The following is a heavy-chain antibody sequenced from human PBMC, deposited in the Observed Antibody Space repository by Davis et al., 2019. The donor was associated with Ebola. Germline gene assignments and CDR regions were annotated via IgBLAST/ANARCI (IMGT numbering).Heavy chain of an antibody. CDR1: GFSVSANY. D-gene: IGHD2/OR15-2a*01. CDR2: MYAVGNT. CDR3: ARVRWSNFLQNAFDI. J-gene: IGHJ3*02. V-gene: IGHV3-53*01. Sequence: GESLKISCAASGFSVSANYMIWVRQAPGKGLEWVSLMYAVGNTFYADSVKGRFTISRDNSKNTIYLQMNSLRAEDTAVYYCARVRWSNFLQNAFDIWGQGTMVTVSS.